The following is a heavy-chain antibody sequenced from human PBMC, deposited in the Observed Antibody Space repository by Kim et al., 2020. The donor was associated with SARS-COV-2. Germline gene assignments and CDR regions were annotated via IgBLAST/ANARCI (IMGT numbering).Heavy chain of an antibody. Sequence: GKDRFTISRDNSKTTLYLQMNSLRAEDTAVYYCARDRGIAARRLRAGMDVWGQGTTVTVSS. D-gene: IGHD6-6*01. CDR3: ARDRGIAARRLRAGMDV. V-gene: IGHV3-30*01. J-gene: IGHJ6*02.